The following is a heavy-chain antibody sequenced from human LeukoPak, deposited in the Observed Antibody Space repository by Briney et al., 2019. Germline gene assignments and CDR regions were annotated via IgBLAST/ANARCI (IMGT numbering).Heavy chain of an antibody. CDR2: IWYDGSNK. D-gene: IGHD4-17*01. Sequence: PGGSLRLSCAASGFTFSSYAMSWVRQAPGKGLEWVAVIWYDGSNKYYADSVKGRFTISRDNSKNTLYLQMNSLRAEDTAVYYCARDMGYGDYVLGYMDVWGKGTTVTVSS. CDR1: GFTFSSYA. V-gene: IGHV3-33*08. J-gene: IGHJ6*03. CDR3: ARDMGYGDYVLGYMDV.